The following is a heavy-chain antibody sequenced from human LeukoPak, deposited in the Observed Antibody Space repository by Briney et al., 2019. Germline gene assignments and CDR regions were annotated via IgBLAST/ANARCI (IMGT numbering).Heavy chain of an antibody. J-gene: IGHJ4*02. CDR3: ATSIQLWLN. V-gene: IGHV4-30-2*01. D-gene: IGHD5-18*01. CDR2: IYHSGRT. CDR1: GGSISSGDYS. Sequence: SQTLSLTCAVSGGSISSGDYSWSWIRQPPGKGLEWIGYIYHSGRTFYNPSLKSRVTISVDTSKNQISLEVTSVTAADTAVYYCATSIQLWLNWGQGTLVTVSS.